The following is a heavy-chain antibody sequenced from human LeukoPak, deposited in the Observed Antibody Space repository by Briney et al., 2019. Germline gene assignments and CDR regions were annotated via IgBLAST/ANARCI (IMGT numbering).Heavy chain of an antibody. Sequence: GASVKVSCKASGYTFTSYYMHWVRQAPGQGLEWMGIINPGGGSTSYAQKFQGRVTMTRDTSTSTVYMELSSLRSEDTAVYYCARGVPADIPYYYYGMDVWGQGTTVTVSS. CDR3: ARGVPADIPYYYYGMDV. CDR1: GYTFTSYY. V-gene: IGHV1-46*01. CDR2: INPGGGST. D-gene: IGHD2-2*01. J-gene: IGHJ6*02.